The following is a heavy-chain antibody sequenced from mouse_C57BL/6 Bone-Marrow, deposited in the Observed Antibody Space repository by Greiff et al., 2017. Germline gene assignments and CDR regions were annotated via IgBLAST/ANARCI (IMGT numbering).Heavy chain of an antibody. CDR3: AQKEDYYGSSYAMDY. J-gene: IGHJ4*01. D-gene: IGHD1-1*01. V-gene: IGHV1-22*01. CDR1: GYTFNDYN. Sequence: VQLQQSGPELVKPGASVKMSCKASGYTFNDYNMHWVKQSHGKSLEWIGYINPNNGGTSYNQKFKGKATLTVNKSSSTAYMELRSLTSEDSAVYYCAQKEDYYGSSYAMDYWGQGTSVTVSS. CDR2: INPNNGGT.